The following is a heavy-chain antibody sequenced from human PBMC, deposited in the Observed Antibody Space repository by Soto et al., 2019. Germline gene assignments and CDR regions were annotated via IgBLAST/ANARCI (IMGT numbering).Heavy chain of an antibody. CDR1: GGSISSSSYY. J-gene: IGHJ6*02. Sequence: SETLSLTCTVSGGSISSSSYYWGWIRQPPGKGLEWIGSIYYSGSTYYNPSLKSRVTISVDTSKNQFSLKLSSVTAADTAVYYCASLNSSSWYSYYYYYGMDVWGQGTTVTHSS. D-gene: IGHD6-13*01. CDR3: ASLNSSSWYSYYYYYGMDV. V-gene: IGHV4-39*01. CDR2: IYYSGST.